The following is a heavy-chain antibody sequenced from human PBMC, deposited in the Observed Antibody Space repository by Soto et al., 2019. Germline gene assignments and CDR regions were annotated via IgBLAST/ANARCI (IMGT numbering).Heavy chain of an antibody. CDR3: ARDQGITTFGVYSMYYYGMDV. Sequence: QVQLVQSGAEVKKPGASVKVSCKASGYTFTSSGISWVRQAPGQGLEWMGWISTDNGNTKYAQHLQGRVSMTTDTSTSTAYMDLRSLRSDDTAGYYCARDQGITTFGVYSMYYYGMDVWGQGTTVTVSS. CDR2: ISTDNGNT. V-gene: IGHV1-18*01. D-gene: IGHD3-3*01. J-gene: IGHJ6*02. CDR1: GYTFTSSG.